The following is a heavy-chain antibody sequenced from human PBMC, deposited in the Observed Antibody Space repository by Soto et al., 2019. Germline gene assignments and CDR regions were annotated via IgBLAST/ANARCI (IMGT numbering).Heavy chain of an antibody. CDR3: AKIEATISPHFDY. CDR1: GFNLSTYA. Sequence: GSLGLSCAASGFNLSTYAMTWVRQAPGKGLEWVSAISGTGGNTYYADSVKGRFTISRDNSKNTLYLQMNSLRAEDTAEYFWAKIEATISPHFDYWGQGTLVTVSS. J-gene: IGHJ4*02. V-gene: IGHV3-23*01. CDR2: ISGTGGNT.